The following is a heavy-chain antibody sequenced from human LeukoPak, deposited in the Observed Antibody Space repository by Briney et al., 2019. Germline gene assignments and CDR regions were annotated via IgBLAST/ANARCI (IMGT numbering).Heavy chain of an antibody. V-gene: IGHV3-23*01. CDR1: GFTFSIYA. CDR3: AKHNITWTHFDY. Sequence: PGGSLRLSCAASGFTFSIYAMSWVRQAPGKGLEWVSGISDSGSNTYYADSVKGRFTISRDNSKNTLYLQMNSLRAEDTAVYYCAKHNITWTHFDYWGQGTLVTVSS. D-gene: IGHD1-1*01. J-gene: IGHJ4*02. CDR2: ISDSGSNT.